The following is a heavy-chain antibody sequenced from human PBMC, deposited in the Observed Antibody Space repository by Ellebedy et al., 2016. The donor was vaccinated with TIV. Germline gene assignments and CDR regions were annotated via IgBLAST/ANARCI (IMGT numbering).Heavy chain of an antibody. CDR2: INSDGSST. J-gene: IGHJ5*02. D-gene: IGHD3-16*01. CDR1: GFTFSSYW. CDR3: ARDPSRWGT. V-gene: IGHV3-74*01. Sequence: GESLKISXAASGFTFSSYWMHWVRQAPGKGLVWVSRINSDGSSTSYADSVKGRFTISRDNAKNTLYLQMNSLRAEDTAVYYCARDPSRWGTWGQGTLVTVSS.